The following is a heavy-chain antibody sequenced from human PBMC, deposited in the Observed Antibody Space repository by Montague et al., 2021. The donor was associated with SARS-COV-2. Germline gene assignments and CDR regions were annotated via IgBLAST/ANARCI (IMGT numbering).Heavy chain of an antibody. V-gene: IGHV4-34*01. CDR1: GGSFSNYY. Sequence: SETLSLTCAVYGGSFSNYYWSWIRQPPGKGLEWIGEINHSGSTNYNPSLKSRVTISVDTSKNQFSLKLSSVTAADTAVYYCARGGTVTTFFAPTRTRRYNGFDPWGQGTLVTVSS. CDR3: ARGGTVTTFFAPTRTRRYNGFDP. J-gene: IGHJ5*02. CDR2: INHSGST. D-gene: IGHD4-17*01.